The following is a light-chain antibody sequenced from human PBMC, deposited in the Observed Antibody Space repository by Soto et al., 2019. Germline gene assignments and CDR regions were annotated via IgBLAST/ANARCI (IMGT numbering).Light chain of an antibody. CDR3: QQYGSSLWT. V-gene: IGKV3-20*01. CDR2: GAS. J-gene: IGKJ1*01. CDR1: ESVSSY. Sequence: EIVLTQSPGTLSLSPGERATLSCRASESVSSYVAWYQQKPGQAPRLLIYGASSRATGIPDRFSGGGSGTDFTLTISRLEPEDFAVYYCQQYGSSLWTFGQGTKVDIK.